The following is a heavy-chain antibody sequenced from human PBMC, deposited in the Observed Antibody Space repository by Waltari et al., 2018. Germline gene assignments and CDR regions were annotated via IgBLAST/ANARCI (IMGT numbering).Heavy chain of an antibody. CDR3: ARWESDTMVQGVDNWFDP. J-gene: IGHJ5*02. CDR2: PIPIFGTA. CDR1: GGTFSSYA. Sequence: QVQLVQSGAEVKKPGSSVKVSCKASGGTFSSYAISWVRQAPGQGLEWMGGPIPIFGTANYAQKFQGRVTITADESTSTAYMELSSLRSEDTAVYYCARWESDTMVQGVDNWFDPWGQGTLVTVSS. D-gene: IGHD3-10*01. V-gene: IGHV1-69*13.